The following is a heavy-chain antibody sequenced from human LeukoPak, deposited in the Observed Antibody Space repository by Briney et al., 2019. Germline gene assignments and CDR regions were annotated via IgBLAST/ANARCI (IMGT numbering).Heavy chain of an antibody. J-gene: IGHJ4*02. CDR1: GFTFSSYE. CDR3: ARYGSGYDFDY. D-gene: IGHD5-12*01. CDR2: ISSSGSTI. V-gene: IGHV3-48*03. Sequence: PGESLRLSCATSGFTFSSYEMNWVRQAPGKGLEWVSYISSSGSTIYYADSVKGRFTISRDNAKNSLYLQMNSLRAEDTAVYYCARYGSGYDFDYWGQGTLVTVSS.